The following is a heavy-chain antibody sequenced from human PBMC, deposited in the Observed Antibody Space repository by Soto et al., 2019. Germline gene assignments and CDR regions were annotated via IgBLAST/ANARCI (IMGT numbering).Heavy chain of an antibody. Sequence: SETLSLTCTVSGGSISSYYWSWIRQPPGKGLEWIGYIYYSGSTNYNPSLKSRVTISVDTSKNQFSLKLSSVTAADTAVYYCARDPYSSYFDYWGQGTLVTVSS. CDR1: GGSISSYY. J-gene: IGHJ4*02. V-gene: IGHV4-59*01. D-gene: IGHD6-19*01. CDR3: ARDPYSSYFDY. CDR2: IYYSGST.